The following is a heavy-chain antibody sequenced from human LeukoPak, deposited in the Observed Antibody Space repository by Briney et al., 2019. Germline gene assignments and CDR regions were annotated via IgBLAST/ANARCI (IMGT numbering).Heavy chain of an antibody. J-gene: IGHJ4*02. D-gene: IGHD1-26*01. V-gene: IGHV1-69*13. CDR1: GCTFSSYA. CDR3: ASSSGSYRVPGKFDY. Sequence: GASVKVSCKASGCTFSSYAISWVRQAPGQGLEWMGGIIPIFGTANYAQKFQGRVTITADESTSTAYMELSSLRSEDTAVYYCASSSGSYRVPGKFDYWGQGTLVTASS. CDR2: IIPIFGTA.